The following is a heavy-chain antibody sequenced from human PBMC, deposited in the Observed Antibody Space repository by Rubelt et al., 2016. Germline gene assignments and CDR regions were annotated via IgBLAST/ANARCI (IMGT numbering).Heavy chain of an antibody. CDR1: GFTFRNYA. D-gene: IGHD3-16*01. J-gene: IGHJ4*02. V-gene: IGHV3-30*04. CDR2: ISNDGSNK. CDR3: ARLESPLGGY. Sequence: QAQLVESGGGVVQPGRSLRLSCAVSGFTFRNYAMHWVRQAQGKGLEGVAVISNDGSNKNYADSVKGRFTISRDNSKNTLYLEMNSLRGVDTAGYYCARLESPLGGYWGQGTLVTVSS.